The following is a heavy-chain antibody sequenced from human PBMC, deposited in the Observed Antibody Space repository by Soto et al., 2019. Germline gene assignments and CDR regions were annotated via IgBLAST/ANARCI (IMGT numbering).Heavy chain of an antibody. CDR2: IIPIFGTA. CDR1: GGTFSSYA. J-gene: IGHJ5*02. Sequence: QVQLVQSGAEVKKRGSSVKVSCKASGGTFSSYAISWVRKAPGQGLEWMGGIIPIFGTANYAQKFQGRVTITADESTSTAYMELSSLRSEDTAVYYCARAAGTTVTTLNWFDPWGQGTLVTVSS. D-gene: IGHD4-17*01. CDR3: ARAAGTTVTTLNWFDP. V-gene: IGHV1-69*01.